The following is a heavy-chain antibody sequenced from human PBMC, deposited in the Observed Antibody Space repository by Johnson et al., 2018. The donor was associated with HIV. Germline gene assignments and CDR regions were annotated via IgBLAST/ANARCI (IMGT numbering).Heavy chain of an antibody. CDR3: AKPPVGGSYLDAFDI. CDR1: GFTFSSYG. V-gene: IGHV3-30*19. CDR2: ISYDGSNK. J-gene: IGHJ3*02. D-gene: IGHD1-26*01. Sequence: QVQLVESGGGVVQPGRSLRLSCAASGFTFSSYGMHWVRQAPGKGLEWVAVISYDGSNKYYADSVKGRFTISRDNSKNTLYLQMNSLRAEDTAVYYCAKPPVGGSYLDAFDIWGQGTMVTVYS.